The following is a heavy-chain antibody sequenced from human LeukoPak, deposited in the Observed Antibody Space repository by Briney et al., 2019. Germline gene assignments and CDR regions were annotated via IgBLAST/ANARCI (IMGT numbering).Heavy chain of an antibody. J-gene: IGHJ3*02. V-gene: IGHV4-61*02. D-gene: IGHD3-3*01. CDR2: IYTSGST. CDR3: ARGQNTLFGVVTWDDAFDI. Sequence: SETLSLTCAVSGGSISSGSYYWNWIRQPPGKGLEWIGRIYTSGSTNYNPSLKSRVTISVDMSKNHFSLKLSSVTAADTAVYYCARGQNTLFGVVTWDDAFDIWGQGTMVTVSS. CDR1: GGSISSGSYY.